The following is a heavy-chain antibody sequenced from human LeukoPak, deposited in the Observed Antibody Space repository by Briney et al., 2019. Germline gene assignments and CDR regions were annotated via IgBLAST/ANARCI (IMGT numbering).Heavy chain of an antibody. CDR2: IKQDGSEK. CDR1: GFTFSSYW. V-gene: IGHV3-7*01. D-gene: IGHD4-11*01. CDR3: ARVSVTTYFDY. J-gene: IGHJ4*02. Sequence: GGSLRLSCAASGFTFSSYWRSWVRQAPGKGLEWVANIKQDGSEKYYVDSVKGRFTISRDNAKNSLYLQMNSLRAEDTAVYYCARVSVTTYFDYWGQGTLVTVSS.